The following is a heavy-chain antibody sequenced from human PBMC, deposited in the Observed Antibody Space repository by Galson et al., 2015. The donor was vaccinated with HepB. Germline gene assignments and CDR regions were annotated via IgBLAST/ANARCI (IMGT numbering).Heavy chain of an antibody. CDR3: VKGYSGSHLTAFHI. CDR1: GSNFNSYT. CDR2: ISNSGGST. Sequence: SLRLSCAASGSNFNSYTMHWVRQAPGKGLEYVSAISNSGGSTYYADSVKGRFTISRDNSKNTLFLQVSSLRTEDTAVFYCVKGYSGSHLTAFHIWGQGTMVTVSS. D-gene: IGHD1-26*01. J-gene: IGHJ3*02. V-gene: IGHV3-64D*06.